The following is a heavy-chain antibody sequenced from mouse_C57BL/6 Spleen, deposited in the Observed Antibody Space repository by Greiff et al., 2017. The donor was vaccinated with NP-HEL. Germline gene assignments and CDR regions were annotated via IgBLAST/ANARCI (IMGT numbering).Heavy chain of an antibody. V-gene: IGHV1-15*01. D-gene: IGHD2-3*01. Sequence: VQLQQSGAELVRPGASVTPSCKASGYTFTDYEMHWVKQTPVHGLEWIGAIDPETGGTAYNQKFKGKAILTADKSSSTAYMELRSLTSEDSAVYYCTRRGYDGYYSAWFAYWGQGTLVTVSA. CDR1: GYTFTDYE. CDR2: IDPETGGT. CDR3: TRRGYDGYYSAWFAY. J-gene: IGHJ3*01.